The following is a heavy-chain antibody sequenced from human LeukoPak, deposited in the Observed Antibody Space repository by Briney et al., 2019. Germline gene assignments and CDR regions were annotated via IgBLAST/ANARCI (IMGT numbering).Heavy chain of an antibody. D-gene: IGHD2-2*01. J-gene: IGHJ5*02. V-gene: IGHV4-30-4*08. Sequence: SETLSLTCTVSGGSISSGDYYWSWIRQPPGKGLEWIGYIYYSGSTYYNPSLKSRVTITVDTSKNQFSLKLSSVTAADTAVYYCARERGRYCSSTSCRGPNWFDPWGQGTLVTVSS. CDR1: GGSISSGDYY. CDR2: IYYSGST. CDR3: ARERGRYCSSTSCRGPNWFDP.